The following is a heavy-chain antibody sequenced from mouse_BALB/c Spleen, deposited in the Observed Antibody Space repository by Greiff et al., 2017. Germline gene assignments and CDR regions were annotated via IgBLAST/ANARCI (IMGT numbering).Heavy chain of an antibody. CDR3: ARSYYRYDHYYAMDY. V-gene: IGHV1-80*01. CDR2: IYPGDGDT. Sequence: VQLQQSGAELVRPGSSVKISCKASGYAFSSYWMNWVKQRPGQGLEWIGQIYPGDGDTNYNGKFKGKATLTADKSSSTAYMQLSSLTSEDSAVYFCARSYYRYDHYYAMDYWGQGTSVTVSS. J-gene: IGHJ4*01. D-gene: IGHD2-14*01. CDR1: GYAFSSYW.